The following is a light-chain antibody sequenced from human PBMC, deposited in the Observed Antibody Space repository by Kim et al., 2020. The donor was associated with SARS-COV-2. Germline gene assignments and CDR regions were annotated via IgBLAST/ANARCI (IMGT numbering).Light chain of an antibody. V-gene: IGLV1-44*01. CDR3: TAWEDSLDGWG. CDR2: SND. J-gene: IGLJ3*02. CDR1: RSNIDSNS. Sequence: GQRVTISCSGSRSNIDSNSENWDQQLPGTAPKVLIYSNDQRPSGVPDRFSGSKSGTSGSLAISGLQSEDEADYDCTAWEDSLDGWGFGGGTRLTVL.